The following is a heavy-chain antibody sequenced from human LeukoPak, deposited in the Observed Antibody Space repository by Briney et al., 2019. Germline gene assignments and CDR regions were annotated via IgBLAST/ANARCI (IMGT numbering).Heavy chain of an antibody. J-gene: IGHJ4*02. V-gene: IGHV3-23*01. CDR2: ISGSGGST. Sequence: GGSLRLSCAASGFTVSSNYMSWVRQAPGKGLEWVSVISGSGGSTYYADSVKGRFTISRDNSKNTLYLQMNSLRAEDTAVFYCAAAKGYQLPYDYWGQGTLVTVSS. CDR3: AAAKGYQLPYDY. D-gene: IGHD2-2*01. CDR1: GFTVSSNY.